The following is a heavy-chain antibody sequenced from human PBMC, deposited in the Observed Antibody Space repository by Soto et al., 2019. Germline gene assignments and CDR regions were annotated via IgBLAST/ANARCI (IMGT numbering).Heavy chain of an antibody. V-gene: IGHV4-31*03. D-gene: IGHD2-21*01. CDR1: GGSIRSGDFY. J-gene: IGHJ5*02. CDR2: IYYNGTT. CDR3: AREDWPDKAQFDT. Sequence: SETLSLTCTVSGGSIRSGDFYWSWIRQHPGKGLEWIGYIYYNGTTYYNPSLKSRVSISVDTSENRFSLKLSSMTAADTAVYYCAREDWPDKAQFDTWGQGTLVTVSS.